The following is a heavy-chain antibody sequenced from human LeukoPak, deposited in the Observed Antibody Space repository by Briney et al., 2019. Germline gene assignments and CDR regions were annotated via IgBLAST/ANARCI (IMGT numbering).Heavy chain of an antibody. CDR2: IYPGDSDT. J-gene: IGHJ3*02. CDR1: GYIFTSYW. Sequence: GESLKISCNGSGYIFTSYWIGWVRQMPGKGLEWMGIIYPGDSDTRYSPSFQGQVTISADKSISTAYLQWSSLKASDTAMYYCARPRYYYDSSGYYAYDAFDIWGQGTMVTVSS. D-gene: IGHD3-22*01. V-gene: IGHV5-51*01. CDR3: ARPRYYYDSSGYYAYDAFDI.